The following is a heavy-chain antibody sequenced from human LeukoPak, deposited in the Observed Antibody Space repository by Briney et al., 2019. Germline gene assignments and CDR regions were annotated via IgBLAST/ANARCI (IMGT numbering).Heavy chain of an antibody. CDR3: ARGGQLLYHWFDP. CDR1: GYTFTGYY. CDR2: INPNSGGT. V-gene: IGHV1-2*06. J-gene: IGHJ5*02. D-gene: IGHD2-2*02. Sequence: APVKVSCKASGYTFTGYYMHWVRQAPGQGLEWMGRINPNSGGTNYAQKFQGRVTMTRDTSISTAYMELSRLRSDDTAVYYCARGGQLLYHWFDPWGQGTLVTVSS.